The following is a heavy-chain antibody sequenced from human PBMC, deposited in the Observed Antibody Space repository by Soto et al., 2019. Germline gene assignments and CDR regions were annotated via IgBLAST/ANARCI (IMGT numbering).Heavy chain of an antibody. D-gene: IGHD4-17*01. CDR2: IIPIFGTA. CDR3: ARDPALMTTVTPHDYGGMDV. Sequence: QVQLVQSGAEVKKPGSSVKVSCKASGGTFSSYAISWVRQAPGQGLEWMGGIIPIFGTANYAQKFQGRVTITADESTSTAYMELSSLRSEDTAVYYCARDPALMTTVTPHDYGGMDVWGQGTTVPVSS. V-gene: IGHV1-69*01. CDR1: GGTFSSYA. J-gene: IGHJ6*02.